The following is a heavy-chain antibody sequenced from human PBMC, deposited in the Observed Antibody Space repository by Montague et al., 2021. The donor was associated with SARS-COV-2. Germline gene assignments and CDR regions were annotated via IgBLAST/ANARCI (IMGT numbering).Heavy chain of an antibody. J-gene: IGHJ4*02. V-gene: IGHV4-31*03. D-gene: IGHD6-13*01. CDR1: GGSISSGGYY. Sequence: TLSLICIVSGGSISSGGYYWSWIRQHPGKGLERIGYIYYSGSTYYNPSLKSRLSISLDTSKNHFSLRLSSVTAADTAVYYCARSESPSYSSSPFDYWGQGTLVTVSS. CDR3: ARSESPSYSSSPFDY. CDR2: IYYSGST.